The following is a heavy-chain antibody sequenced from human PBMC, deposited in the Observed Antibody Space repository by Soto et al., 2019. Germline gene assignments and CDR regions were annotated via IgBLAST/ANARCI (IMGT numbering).Heavy chain of an antibody. D-gene: IGHD2-21*02. Sequence: GGSLRLSCVGSGFMFSTNDMNWVRQAPGKGLEWLSSISSTSTHIYYADSVRGRFTISRDNAKNSLYLQMSSLTAEDTALYYCARDGPDWNSRGYFDSWGQGTLVTVSS. J-gene: IGHJ4*02. CDR2: ISSTSTHI. CDR1: GFMFSTND. CDR3: ARDGPDWNSRGYFDS. V-gene: IGHV3-21*01.